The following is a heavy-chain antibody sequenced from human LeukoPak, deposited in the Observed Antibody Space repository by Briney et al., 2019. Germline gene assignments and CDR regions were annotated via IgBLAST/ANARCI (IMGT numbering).Heavy chain of an antibody. CDR1: GYTFTSYG. CDR3: ARVRKRITMIVVTKAEGWFDP. CDR2: ISAYNGNT. D-gene: IGHD3-22*01. Sequence: GASVKVSCKASGYTFTSYGISWVRQAPGQGLEWMGWISAYNGNTNYAQKLQGRVTMTTDTSTSTAYMELRSLRSEDTAVYYCARVRKRITMIVVTKAEGWFDPWGQGTLVTVSS. V-gene: IGHV1-18*01. J-gene: IGHJ5*02.